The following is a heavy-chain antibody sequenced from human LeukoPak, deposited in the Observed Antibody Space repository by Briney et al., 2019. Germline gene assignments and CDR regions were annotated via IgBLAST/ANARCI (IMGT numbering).Heavy chain of an antibody. J-gene: IGHJ5*02. V-gene: IGHV4-39*07. CDR1: GGSISTSRHY. CDR2: MYYSGST. CDR3: ARALRQQLVTGWFDP. D-gene: IGHD6-13*01. Sequence: PSETLSLTCTVSGGSISTSRHYWGWIRQPPGKGLEWIGSMYYSGSTNYNPSLKSRVTISVDTSKNQFSLRLTSVTAADTAVYYCARALRQQLVTGWFDPWGQGTLVTVSS.